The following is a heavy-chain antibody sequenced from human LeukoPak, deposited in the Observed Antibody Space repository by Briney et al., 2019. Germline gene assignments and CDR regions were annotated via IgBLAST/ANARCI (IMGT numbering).Heavy chain of an antibody. CDR2: ISGSGGST. Sequence: PGGSLRLSCAASGFTFSSYAMSWVRQAPGKGLEWVSAISGSGGSTYYADSVKGRFTISRDNAKNSLYLQMNSLRAEDTAVYYCARACWPHGAIGAFDIWGQGTMVTVSS. D-gene: IGHD1-26*01. CDR1: GFTFSSYA. CDR3: ARACWPHGAIGAFDI. V-gene: IGHV3-23*01. J-gene: IGHJ3*02.